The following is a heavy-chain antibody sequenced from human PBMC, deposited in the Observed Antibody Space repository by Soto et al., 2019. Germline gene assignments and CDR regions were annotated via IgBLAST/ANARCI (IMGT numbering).Heavy chain of an antibody. CDR3: AAYDDYEGSSAFDI. V-gene: IGHV3-11*01. J-gene: IGHJ3*02. Sequence: QVQLVESGGGLVKPGGSLRLSCAASGFTFSDYYMNWIRQAPGKGLEWVSYISSSGSTIYYADSVKGRITISRDNAKNSLYLQMNSLRAEDTAVYYCAAYDDYEGSSAFDIWVQGTMVTVSS. CDR1: GFTFSDYY. D-gene: IGHD4-17*01. CDR2: ISSSGSTI.